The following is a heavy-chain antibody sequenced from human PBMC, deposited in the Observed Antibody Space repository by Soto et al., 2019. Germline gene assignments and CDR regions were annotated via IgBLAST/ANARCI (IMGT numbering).Heavy chain of an antibody. CDR2: MYHSGST. D-gene: IGHD5-18*01. J-gene: IGHJ6*02. Sequence: SETLSLTCAVSGGSISSGGYSWSWIRQPPGKGLEWIGYMYHSGSTYYNPSLKSRVTISIDTSKNQFSLKLSSVTAADTAVYYCASGDSYGGVYYYYGMDVWGQGTTVTVSS. CDR3: ASGDSYGGVYYYYGMDV. CDR1: GGSISSGGYS. V-gene: IGHV4-30-2*01.